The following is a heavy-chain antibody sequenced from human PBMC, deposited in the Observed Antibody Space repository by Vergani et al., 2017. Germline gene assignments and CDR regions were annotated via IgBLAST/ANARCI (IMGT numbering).Heavy chain of an antibody. CDR2: IIPILGIA. CDR3: ARMTFGVGFDY. D-gene: IGHD3-10*01. CDR1: GGTFSSYT. J-gene: IGHJ4*02. V-gene: IGHV1-69*02. Sequence: QVQLVQSGAEVKKPGSSVKVSCKASGGTFSSYTISWVRQAPGQGLEWMGRIIPILGIANYAQKFQGRVTIPADKSTSTAYMELSSLRSEDTAVYYCARMTFGVGFDYWGQGTLVTVSS.